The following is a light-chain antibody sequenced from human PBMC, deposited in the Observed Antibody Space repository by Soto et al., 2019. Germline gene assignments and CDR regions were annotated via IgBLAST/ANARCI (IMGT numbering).Light chain of an antibody. CDR1: QSLLHSDGNTY. V-gene: IGKV2-24*01. Sequence: DIVLTQTPLSSPVTLGQPASISCRSSQSLLHSDGNTYLSWLHQRPGQPPRLLIDKISNRFSGVPDRFSGRGAGTDFTLKISRVEAEDVGVYYCMQAIQYSPYTFGQGTKLEIK. J-gene: IGKJ2*01. CDR2: KIS. CDR3: MQAIQYSPYT.